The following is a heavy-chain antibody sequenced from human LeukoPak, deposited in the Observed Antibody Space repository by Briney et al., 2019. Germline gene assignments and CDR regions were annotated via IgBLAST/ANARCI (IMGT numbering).Heavy chain of an antibody. V-gene: IGHV3-23*01. CDR1: GFTLSNFA. D-gene: IGHD2-2*01. J-gene: IGHJ4*02. Sequence: TGGSLRLSCAASGFTLSNFAMTWVRRAPGKGLEWVSVISVSGGSTYYADSVKGRFTISRDNSKNTLYLQMDSLRAEDTAVYFCAKQSAGSSTWYSLHFDYWGQGTLVTVSS. CDR2: ISVSGGST. CDR3: AKQSAGSSTWYSLHFDY.